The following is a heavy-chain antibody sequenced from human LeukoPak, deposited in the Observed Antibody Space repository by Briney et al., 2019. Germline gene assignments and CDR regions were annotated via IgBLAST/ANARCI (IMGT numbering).Heavy chain of an antibody. D-gene: IGHD7-27*01. J-gene: IGHJ4*02. Sequence: GGSLRLSCAASGFTFSSYAMSRVRQAPGKGLEWVSAISGSGAGTYYADSVKGRFTISRDNSKNTLYLQLNSQRAEDTAVYYCAKDQTGEGDYWGQGTLVTVSS. CDR2: ISGSGAGT. CDR1: GFTFSSYA. CDR3: AKDQTGEGDY. V-gene: IGHV3-23*01.